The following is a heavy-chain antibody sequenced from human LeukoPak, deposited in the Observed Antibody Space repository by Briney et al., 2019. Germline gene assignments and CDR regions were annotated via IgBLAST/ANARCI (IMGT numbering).Heavy chain of an antibody. Sequence: SETLSLTCAVYGGSFGGYYWSWIRQPPGKGLEWIGEINHSGSTNYNPSLKSRVTISVDTSKNQFSLKLSSVTAADTAVYYCARRSTVVGMGWFDPWGQGTLVTVSS. V-gene: IGHV4-34*01. CDR3: ARRSTVVGMGWFDP. CDR1: GGSFGGYY. D-gene: IGHD2-21*01. CDR2: INHSGST. J-gene: IGHJ5*02.